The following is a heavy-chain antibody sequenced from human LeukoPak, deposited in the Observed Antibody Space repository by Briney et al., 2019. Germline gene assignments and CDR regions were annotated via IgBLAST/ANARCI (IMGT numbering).Heavy chain of an antibody. CDR2: IIPIFGTA. J-gene: IGHJ4*02. D-gene: IGHD6-19*01. CDR1: GGTFSSYA. V-gene: IGHV1-69*05. CDR3: ASGEAVAGTRVLDY. Sequence: SVKVSCKASGGTFSSYAISWVRQAPEQGLEWMGGIIPIFGTANYAQKFQGRVTITTDESTSTAYMELSSLRSEDTAVYYCASGEAVAGTRVLDYWGQGTLVTVSS.